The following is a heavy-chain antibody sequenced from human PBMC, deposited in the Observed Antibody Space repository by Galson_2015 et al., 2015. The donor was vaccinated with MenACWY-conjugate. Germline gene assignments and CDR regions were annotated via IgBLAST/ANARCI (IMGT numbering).Heavy chain of an antibody. V-gene: IGHV3-21*06. D-gene: IGHD6-19*01. Sequence: SLRLSCAGSGFTFSGSSVNWVRQAPGKGLEWVSAISGSGSFIYYADSVKGRFIISRDNADNSVYLQMNSVRGEDTALYYCARGRVTLAGAGPSPSYGLDVWGQGTTVTVS. CDR2: ISGSGSFI. J-gene: IGHJ6*02. CDR3: ARGRVTLAGAGPSPSYGLDV. CDR1: GFTFSGSS.